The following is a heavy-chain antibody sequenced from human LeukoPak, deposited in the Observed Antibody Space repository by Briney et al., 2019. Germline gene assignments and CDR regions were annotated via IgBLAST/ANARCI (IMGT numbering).Heavy chain of an antibody. CDR1: GYTFTSYD. D-gene: IGHD3-10*01. CDR2: MNPNSGNT. CDR3: ARGRKFRGNWFDP. V-gene: IGHV1-8*01. J-gene: IGHJ5*02. Sequence: ASVKVSCKASGYTFTSYDINWVRQATGQGLEWMGWMNPNSGNTGYAQKFQGGVTMTRNTSISTAYMELSSLRSEDTAVYYCARGRKFRGNWFDPWGQGTLVTVSS.